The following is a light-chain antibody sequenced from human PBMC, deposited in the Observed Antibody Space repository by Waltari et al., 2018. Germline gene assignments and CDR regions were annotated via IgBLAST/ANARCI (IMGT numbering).Light chain of an antibody. Sequence: YVLTQPPSVSVDPGKTARLTCGGDNIGSKSVNWYQQKPGQAPVLVMFYDSDRPSEIPERFPGSNAGNTATLTSSWVEAGDEADYHCQVWDDVTDSGVFGGGTKLTVL. CDR1: NIGSKS. CDR3: QVWDDVTDSGV. V-gene: IGLV3-21*04. CDR2: YDS. J-gene: IGLJ3*02.